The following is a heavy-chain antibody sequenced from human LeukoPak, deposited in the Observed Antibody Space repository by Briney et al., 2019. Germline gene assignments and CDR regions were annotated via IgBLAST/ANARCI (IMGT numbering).Heavy chain of an antibody. Sequence: PSETLSLTCTVSGGSISSSSYYWGWIRQPPGKWLEWIGSIYYSGTTYYNPSLKSRITISVDTSKNQFSLKLSSVTAADTAVYYCARHYYDSSGYRRDYYFDYWGQGTLVTVSS. V-gene: IGHV4-39*01. CDR2: IYYSGTT. J-gene: IGHJ4*02. D-gene: IGHD3-22*01. CDR3: ARHYYDSSGYRRDYYFDY. CDR1: GGSISSSSYY.